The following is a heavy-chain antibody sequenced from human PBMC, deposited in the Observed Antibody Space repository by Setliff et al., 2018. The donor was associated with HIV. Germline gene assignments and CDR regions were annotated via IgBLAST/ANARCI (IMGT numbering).Heavy chain of an antibody. CDR1: GGSISSYY. CDR2: IYSSGSA. CDR3: AREVRVVLPAAASGNYYYYYMDV. Sequence: SETLSLTCTVSGGSISSYYGSWIRQSAGKGLEWIGRIYSSGSANYNPSLKSRVTMSVDTSKNQFSLRLSSVTAADTAVYYCAREVRVVLPAAASGNYYYYYMDVWGKGTTVTVSS. D-gene: IGHD2-2*01. V-gene: IGHV4-4*07. J-gene: IGHJ6*03.